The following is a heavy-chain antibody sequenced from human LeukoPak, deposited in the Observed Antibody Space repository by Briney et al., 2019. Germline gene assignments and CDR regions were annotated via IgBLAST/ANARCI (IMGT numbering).Heavy chain of an antibody. J-gene: IGHJ6*03. Sequence: SETLSLTCTVSGGSISSGDYYWSWIRQPPGKGLEWIGYIYYSGSTYYNPSHKSRVTISVDTSKNQFSLKLSSVTAADTAVYYCARRSYCSGGSCYLPYYYYMDVWGKGTTVTVSS. CDR1: GGSISSGDYY. D-gene: IGHD2-15*01. V-gene: IGHV4-30-4*08. CDR3: ARRSYCSGGSCYLPYYYYMDV. CDR2: IYYSGST.